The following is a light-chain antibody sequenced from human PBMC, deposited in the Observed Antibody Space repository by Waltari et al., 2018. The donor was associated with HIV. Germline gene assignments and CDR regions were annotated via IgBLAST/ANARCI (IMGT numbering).Light chain of an antibody. CDR3: QAWDRYTGV. V-gene: IGLV3-1*01. CDR1: KLGDKY. CDR2: QDS. Sequence: SYELTQPPSVSVSPGQTASITCSGDKLGDKYASWYQQKPGQSPLLVIYQDSRRPSGIPERFSGSNSGNTATLTIAGTQTMDEADYYCQAWDRYTGVFGGGTKLTVL. J-gene: IGLJ3*02.